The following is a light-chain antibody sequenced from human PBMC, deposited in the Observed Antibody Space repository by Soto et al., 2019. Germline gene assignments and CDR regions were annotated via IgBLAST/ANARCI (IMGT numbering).Light chain of an antibody. Sequence: QSAPTQPPSVSGSPGQSVAISCTGTSSDVGSSNGVSWYQQPPGTAPKLMIYDVSNRPSGVPDRFSGSKSGNTASLTISGLQAEDEADYYCSSYTSSSTYVFGTGTKVTVL. J-gene: IGLJ1*01. CDR2: DVS. CDR3: SSYTSSSTYV. CDR1: SSDVGSSNG. V-gene: IGLV2-18*02.